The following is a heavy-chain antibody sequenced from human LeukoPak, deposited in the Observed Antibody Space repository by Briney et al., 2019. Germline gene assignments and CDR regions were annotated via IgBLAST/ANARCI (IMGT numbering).Heavy chain of an antibody. D-gene: IGHD4-17*01. V-gene: IGHV5-51*01. J-gene: IGHJ4*02. CDR3: ASSTAVTTHYFDF. CDR1: GYSFTSYW. CDR2: IYPGDSDT. Sequence: GESLKISCKGSGYSFTSYWINWVRQMPGKGLEWMGIIYPGDSDTRYSPSFQGQVTISADKSIKTAYLQWSSLKASDTAMYYCASSTAVTTHYFDFWGQGTLVTVSS.